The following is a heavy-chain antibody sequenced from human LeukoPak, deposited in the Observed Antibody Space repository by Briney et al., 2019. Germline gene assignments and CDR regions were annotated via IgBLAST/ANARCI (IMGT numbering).Heavy chain of an antibody. CDR3: ATWIRQQLVLAFDI. J-gene: IGHJ3*02. CDR1: GFTFSSYG. CDR2: IRFDGSNK. V-gene: IGHV3-30*02. Sequence: QPGGSLRLSCAASGFTFSSYGMHWVRQAPGKGLEWVAFIRFDGSNKYYADSVKGRFTISRDNSKNTLYLQMNSLRAEDTAVYYCATWIRQQLVLAFDIWGQGTMVTVSS. D-gene: IGHD6-13*01.